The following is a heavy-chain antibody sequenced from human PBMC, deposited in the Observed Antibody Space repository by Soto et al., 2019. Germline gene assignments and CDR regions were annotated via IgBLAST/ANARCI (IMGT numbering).Heavy chain of an antibody. J-gene: IGHJ4*03. Sequence: LGESLKISCKASRYDFTNYWIAWARQTPGRGLEWMGMIYPGDSDIRYNPSFRGRVTISADKSITSAFVQWGSLKASDSAIYYCARFRAPRRQLISMSFHLWGLGALVTVSS. CDR2: IYPGDSDI. V-gene: IGHV5-51*01. D-gene: IGHD6-13*01. CDR3: ARFRAPRRQLISMSFHL. CDR1: RYDFTNYW.